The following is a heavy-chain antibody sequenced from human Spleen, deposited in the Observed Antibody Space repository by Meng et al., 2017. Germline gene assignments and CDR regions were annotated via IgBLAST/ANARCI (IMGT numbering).Heavy chain of an antibody. J-gene: IGHJ6*02. D-gene: IGHD2-2*01. Sequence: GGSLRLSCAASGFTFSSYSMNWVRQAPGKGLEWVTSISSSSSNIYYADSVKGRLNISRNNAKNSLSLQMNRVRAEDTAVYYCARRPAHQYYYGMDVWGQGTTVTVSS. CDR2: ISSSSSNI. CDR3: ARRPAHQYYYGMDV. CDR1: GFTFSSYS. V-gene: IGHV3-21*04.